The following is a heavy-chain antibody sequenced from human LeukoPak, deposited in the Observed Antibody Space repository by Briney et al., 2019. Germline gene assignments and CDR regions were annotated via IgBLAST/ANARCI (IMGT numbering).Heavy chain of an antibody. CDR3: TRVGYIDEGIDY. V-gene: IGHV3-7*04. CDR2: IRRDGSEK. Sequence: GGSLRLSCVASGFTFSSAWMHWVRQAPGKGLEWVANIRRDGSEKYYVDSVKGRFTISRDNAKNSLYLQMNSLRAEDTAIYYCTRVGYIDEGIDYWGQGTLVTVSS. D-gene: IGHD5-24*01. CDR1: GFTFSSAW. J-gene: IGHJ4*02.